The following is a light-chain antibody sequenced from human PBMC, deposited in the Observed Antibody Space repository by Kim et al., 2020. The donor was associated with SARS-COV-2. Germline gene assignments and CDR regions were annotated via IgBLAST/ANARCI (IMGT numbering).Light chain of an antibody. Sequence: DIVLTQSPGTLSLSPGERATLSCRASQSVSSNYLAWYQQKPGQAPRLLIYGAASRATGIPDRFSGSGSGTDFTLTITSLEPADFAVFYCQQYSSSPATFGQVTKVDIK. J-gene: IGKJ1*01. V-gene: IGKV3-20*01. CDR1: QSVSSNY. CDR2: GAA. CDR3: QQYSSSPAT.